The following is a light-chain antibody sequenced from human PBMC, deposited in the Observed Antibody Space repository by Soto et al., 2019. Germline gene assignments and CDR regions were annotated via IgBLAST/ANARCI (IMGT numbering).Light chain of an antibody. CDR1: QSVSSSY. CDR3: MQGSHWPPIT. CDR2: GAS. J-gene: IGKJ5*01. Sequence: IVFTQSPGTLSLSPGERATLSCRASQSVSSSYLAWYQQKPGQAPRLLFYGASTRATGIPAIFSGSVSGTDFTLKISRVEAEDVGLYYCMQGSHWPPITAGQGTRLEIK. V-gene: IGKV3-20*02.